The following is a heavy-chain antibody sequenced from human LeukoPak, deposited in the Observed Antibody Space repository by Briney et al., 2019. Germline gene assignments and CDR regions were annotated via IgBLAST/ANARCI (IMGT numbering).Heavy chain of an antibody. Sequence: GSLRLSCAASGFTFSSYWMHWIRQPPGKGLEWIGYIYYSGSTNYNPSLKSRVTISVDTSKNQFSLKLSSVTAADTAVYYCARVNDYGDYRFDYWGQGTLVTVSS. CDR1: GFTFSSYW. J-gene: IGHJ4*02. V-gene: IGHV4-59*01. D-gene: IGHD4-17*01. CDR2: IYYSGST. CDR3: ARVNDYGDYRFDY.